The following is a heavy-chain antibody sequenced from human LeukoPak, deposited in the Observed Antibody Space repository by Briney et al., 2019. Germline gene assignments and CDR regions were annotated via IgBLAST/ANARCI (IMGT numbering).Heavy chain of an antibody. Sequence: PGRSLRLSCAASGFTFSSFAMHWVRQAPGKGLEWVAVISYDGSNKYYADSVKGRFTISRDNSKNTLYLQMNSLRAEDTAVYYCARGCSGGSCYRSPFDYWGQGTLVTVSS. J-gene: IGHJ4*02. CDR3: ARGCSGGSCYRSPFDY. D-gene: IGHD2-15*01. CDR1: GFTFSSFA. CDR2: ISYDGSNK. V-gene: IGHV3-30*04.